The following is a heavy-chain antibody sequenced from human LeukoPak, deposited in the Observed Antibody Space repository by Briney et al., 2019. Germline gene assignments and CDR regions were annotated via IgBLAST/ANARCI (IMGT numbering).Heavy chain of an antibody. Sequence: GGSLRLSCEASGFIFSGSAMHWVRQASGKGLEWVGRVRSKANTYATAYAASVKGRFIISRDDSKNTAYLQMNSLKTEDTAVYYCTRPDHDSSGSTFDYWGQGTLVTVSS. CDR2: VRSKANTYAT. D-gene: IGHD3-22*01. CDR1: GFIFSGSA. V-gene: IGHV3-73*01. J-gene: IGHJ4*02. CDR3: TRPDHDSSGSTFDY.